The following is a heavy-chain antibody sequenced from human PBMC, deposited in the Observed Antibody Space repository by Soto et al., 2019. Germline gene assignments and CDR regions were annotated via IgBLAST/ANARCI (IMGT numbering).Heavy chain of an antibody. J-gene: IGHJ5*02. CDR2: ISDDGSQK. CDR1: GFTFNRYA. D-gene: IGHD6-13*01. V-gene: IGHV3-30*04. Sequence: PGVSLRLSCEGSGFTFNRYAMHWVRQNPGKGLEWAAVISDDGSQKYYVDSVKGRFTVSRDNSNNTLYLRIDSLRPEDTGVYYCARARYTSSWYTWFHPWGQGTLVTVSS. CDR3: ARARYTSSWYTWFHP.